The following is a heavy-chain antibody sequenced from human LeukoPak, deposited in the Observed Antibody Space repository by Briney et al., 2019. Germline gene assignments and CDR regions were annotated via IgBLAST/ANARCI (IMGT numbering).Heavy chain of an antibody. V-gene: IGHV3-15*01. D-gene: IGHD2-8*01. CDR2: IKSKKDGGTT. J-gene: IGHJ4*02. CDR3: TTELYDSGY. CDR1: GFTFSNAW. Sequence: GGSLGLSCAASGFTFSNAWMSWVRQAPGKGLEWVGRIKSKKDGGTTDYAAPGKGRFTISREDSKNTLYLQMNSLKTEDTAVYYCTTELYDSGYWGQGTLVTVSS.